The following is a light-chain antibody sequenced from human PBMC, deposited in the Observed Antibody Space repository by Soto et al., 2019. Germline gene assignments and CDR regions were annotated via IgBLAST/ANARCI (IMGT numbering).Light chain of an antibody. V-gene: IGKV1-5*03. CDR1: QSIGSW. CDR3: QQYNACPQT. Sequence: DIQMPQSPATLSASAGDGVTITCRASQSIGSWLAWYQQKPGKAPKLLIYNATNLHSGIPSRFSGSGSGTDFSLTISSLQPVDSAIYFCQQYNACPQTVGQGTKLEI. J-gene: IGKJ2*01. CDR2: NAT.